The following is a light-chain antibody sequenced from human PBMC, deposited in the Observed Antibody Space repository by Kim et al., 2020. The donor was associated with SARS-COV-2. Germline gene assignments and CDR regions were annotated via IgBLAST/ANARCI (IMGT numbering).Light chain of an antibody. CDR3: SSYTSSSTYV. CDR1: SSDVGGYNY. J-gene: IGLJ1*01. CDR2: DVS. Sequence: GQSLTISCTGTSSDVGGYNYVSWYQQHPGKAPKLMIYDVSNRPSGVSNRFSGSKSGNTASLTISVLQAEDEADYCCSSYTSSSTYVFGTGTKVTVL. V-gene: IGLV2-14*03.